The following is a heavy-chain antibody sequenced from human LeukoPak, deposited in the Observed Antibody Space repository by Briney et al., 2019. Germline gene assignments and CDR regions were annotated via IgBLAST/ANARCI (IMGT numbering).Heavy chain of an antibody. D-gene: IGHD2-2*01. V-gene: IGHV1-18*01. CDR1: GYTFTSYG. J-gene: IGHJ4*02. CDR2: ISAYNGNT. Sequence: ASVKVSCKASGYTFTSYGISWVRQAPGQGLEWMGWISAYNGNTNYAQKFQGRVTITADESTSTAYMELSSLRSEDTAVYYCARPARYCSSTSCRLSNFDYWGQGTLVTVSS. CDR3: ARPARYCSSTSCRLSNFDY.